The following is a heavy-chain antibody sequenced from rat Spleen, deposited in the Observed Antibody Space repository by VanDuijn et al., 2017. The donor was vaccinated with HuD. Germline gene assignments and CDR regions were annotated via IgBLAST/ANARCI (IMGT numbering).Heavy chain of an antibody. CDR3: AKDDNYGYFDY. CDR2: IIYDGSST. D-gene: IGHD1-10*01. Sequence: EVQLVESGGGLVQPGNSLKLSCAASGFTFSDYAMAWVRQSPKKGLEWVATIIYDGSSTYYRDSVKGRFTISRDNAENTVYLQMNSLRSEDTATYYCAKDDNYGYFDYWGQGVMVTVSS. CDR1: GFTFSDYA. V-gene: IGHV5-17*01. J-gene: IGHJ2*01.